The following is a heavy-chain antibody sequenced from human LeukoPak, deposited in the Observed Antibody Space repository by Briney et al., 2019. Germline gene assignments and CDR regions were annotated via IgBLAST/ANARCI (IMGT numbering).Heavy chain of an antibody. CDR3: AKGVYGDSAPFDH. CDR2: ISYDGSNK. CDR1: GFTFSSYG. V-gene: IGHV3-30*18. J-gene: IGHJ5*02. Sequence: GGSLRLSCAASGFTFSSYGMHWVRQAPGKGLEWVAVISYDGSNKYYADSVKGRFTISRDNSKKTLYLQMNSLRAEDSAVYYCAKGVYGDSAPFDHWGQGTLSPSPQ. D-gene: IGHD4-17*01.